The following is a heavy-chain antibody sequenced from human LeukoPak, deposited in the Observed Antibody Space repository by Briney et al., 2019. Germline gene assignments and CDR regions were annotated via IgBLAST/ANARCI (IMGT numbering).Heavy chain of an antibody. Sequence: PGRSLRLSCTASGFTFGDYAMSWVRQAPGKGLEWVGFIRSKAYGGTTEYAASVKGRFTISRDDSKNTLYLQMNSLKTEDTALYYCTTGWRGYSYVSFDYWGQGTLVTVSS. CDR1: GFTFGDYA. CDR2: IRSKAYGGTT. D-gene: IGHD5-18*01. J-gene: IGHJ4*02. CDR3: TTGWRGYSYVSFDY. V-gene: IGHV3-49*04.